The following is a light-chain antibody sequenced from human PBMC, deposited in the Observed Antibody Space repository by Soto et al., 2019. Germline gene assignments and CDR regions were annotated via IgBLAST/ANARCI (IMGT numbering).Light chain of an antibody. V-gene: IGKV1-5*03. CDR1: QSISIL. Sequence: DIHLTQSPSTLSASVXDXXTXTCRASQSISILLAWYQQKPGKAPNLLIYATSTLETGVSSRFSGSGSGTEFTLTISSLQPDDSATYYCQHYNDFSWTFGQGTKVEIK. J-gene: IGKJ1*01. CDR2: ATS. CDR3: QHYNDFSWT.